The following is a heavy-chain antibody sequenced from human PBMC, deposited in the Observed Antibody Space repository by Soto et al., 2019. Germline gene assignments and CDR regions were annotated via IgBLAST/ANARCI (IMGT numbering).Heavy chain of an antibody. D-gene: IGHD6-19*01. CDR3: AGGPRSGRRDYFDY. CDR1: GDSISSFH. J-gene: IGHJ4*02. V-gene: IGHV4-59*01. CDR2: IYYSGST. Sequence: QVQLQESGPGLVKPSETLSLTCTVSGDSISSFHWSWIRQPPGKGLEWIGYIYYSGSTDYSPSLKIRVTISVDTSKNQFSLNLSSVTAADTAVYYCAGGPRSGRRDYFDYWGQGTLVTVSS.